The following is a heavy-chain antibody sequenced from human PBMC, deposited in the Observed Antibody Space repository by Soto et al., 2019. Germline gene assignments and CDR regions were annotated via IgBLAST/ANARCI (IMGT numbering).Heavy chain of an antibody. CDR1: GFTFSTYA. CDR3: ASGYCSGGSCRNWFDP. V-gene: IGHV3-23*01. J-gene: IGHJ5*02. CDR2: ISGSGGTT. Sequence: EVQLLESGGGLVQPGGSLRLSCAASGFTFSTYAMSWVRQAPGKGLEWVSAISGSGGTTYYADSVKGRFTIPRDNSKNTLYLQMNSLRAGDRAVYYCASGYCSGGSCRNWFDPWGQGTLVTVSS. D-gene: IGHD2-15*01.